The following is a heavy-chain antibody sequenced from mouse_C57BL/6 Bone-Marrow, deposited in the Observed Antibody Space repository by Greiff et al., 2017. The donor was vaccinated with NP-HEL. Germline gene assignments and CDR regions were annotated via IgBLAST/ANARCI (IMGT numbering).Heavy chain of an antibody. D-gene: IGHD1-1*01. CDR3: VRPHYYGSPWFAY. CDR2: IRSKSNNYAT. J-gene: IGHJ3*01. V-gene: IGHV10-1*01. Sequence: EADGGLVQPKGSLKLSCAASGFSFNTYAMNWVRQAPGKGLEWVARIRSKSNNYATYYADSVKDRFTISRDDSESMLYLQMNNLKTEDTAMYYCVRPHYYGSPWFAYWGQGTLVTVSA. CDR1: GFSFNTYA.